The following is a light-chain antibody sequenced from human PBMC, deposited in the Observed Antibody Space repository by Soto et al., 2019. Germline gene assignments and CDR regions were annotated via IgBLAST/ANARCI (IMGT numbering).Light chain of an antibody. CDR2: EVS. J-gene: IGLJ2*01. CDR1: SSDVGGYNY. V-gene: IGLV2-14*01. CDR3: SSYTSSSNLV. Sequence: QSALTQPDSVSGSPGQSITISCTGTSSDVGGYNYVSWYQQHPGKAPKLMIYEVSNRPSGVSNRFSGSKSGNTASLTISGLQAEDEADYYCSSYTSSSNLVFGGGTKLTVL.